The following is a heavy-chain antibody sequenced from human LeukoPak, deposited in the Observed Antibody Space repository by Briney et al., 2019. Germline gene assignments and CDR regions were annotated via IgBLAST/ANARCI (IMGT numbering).Heavy chain of an antibody. CDR1: GYTFTGYY. V-gene: IGHV1-2*04. J-gene: IGHJ5*02. CDR2: INPNSGGT. Sequence: ASVKVSCKASGYTFTGYYMHWVRQAPGQGLEWMGWINPNSGGTNYAQKFQGWVTMTRHTSISTAYMELSRLRSDDTAVYYCARDQEGNRNWFDPWAQGTLLTVPS. D-gene: IGHD1-14*01. CDR3: ARDQEGNRNWFDP.